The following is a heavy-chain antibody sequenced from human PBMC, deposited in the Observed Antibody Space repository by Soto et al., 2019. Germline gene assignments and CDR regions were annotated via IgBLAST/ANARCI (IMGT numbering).Heavy chain of an antibody. V-gene: IGHV6-1*01. J-gene: IGHJ6*02. CDR1: GDSVSSNSAA. CDR2: TYYRSKWYN. CDR3: ARGRDIAVAGSTYYYGMDV. D-gene: IGHD6-19*01. Sequence: SQTLSLTCAISGDSVSSNSAAWNWIRQSPSRGLEWLGRTYYRSKWYNDYAVSVKSRITINPDTSKNQFSLQLNSVTPADTAVYYCARGRDIAVAGSTYYYGMDVWGQGTTVTVSS.